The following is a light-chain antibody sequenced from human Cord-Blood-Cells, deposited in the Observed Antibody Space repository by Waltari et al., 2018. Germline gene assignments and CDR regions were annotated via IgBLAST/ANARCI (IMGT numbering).Light chain of an antibody. J-gene: IGKJ2*01. CDR1: QSISSW. V-gene: IGKV1-5*01. Sequence: DIQLTQSPSTLSASVVDRVTITCRASQSISSWLAWYHQKPGKAPKLLIYDASSLESGVPSRFSGSGAGTAFTLTISSLQADDFATYYCQQYNRYSMYTFGQGTKLEIK. CDR3: QQYNRYSMYT. CDR2: DAS.